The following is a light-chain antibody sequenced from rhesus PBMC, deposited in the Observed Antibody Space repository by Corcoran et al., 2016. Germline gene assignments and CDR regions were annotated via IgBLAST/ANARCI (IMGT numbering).Light chain of an antibody. Sequence: DIQMTQSPSSLSASVGDTVTITCRASQGISSWLAWYQQKPGKAPKLLIYKASSLQSGCPSRFSVSGSGTDLTLTISSLQSEDFATYYCQQYSSRPFTFGPGAKLDIK. V-gene: IGKV1-22*01. J-gene: IGKJ3*01. CDR1: QGISSW. CDR3: QQYSSRPFT. CDR2: KAS.